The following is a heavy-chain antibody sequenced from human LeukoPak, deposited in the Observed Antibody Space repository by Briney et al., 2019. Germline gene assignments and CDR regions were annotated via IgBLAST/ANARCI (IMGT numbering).Heavy chain of an antibody. J-gene: IGHJ6*03. D-gene: IGHD6-19*01. V-gene: IGHV4-34*01. CDR1: GGSFSGYY. CDR3: ARGPNSSGWYITTYYYYYMDV. Sequence: SGTLSLTCAVYGGSFSGYYWSWIRQPPGKGLEWIGEINHSGSTNYNPSLKSRVTISVDTSKNQFSLKLSSVTAADTAVYYCARGPNSSGWYITTYYYYYMDVWGKGTTVTVSS. CDR2: INHSGST.